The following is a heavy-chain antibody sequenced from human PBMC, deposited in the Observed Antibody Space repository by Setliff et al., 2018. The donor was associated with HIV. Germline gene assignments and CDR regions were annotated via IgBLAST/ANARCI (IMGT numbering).Heavy chain of an antibody. CDR3: AKAGSNYFDY. CDR1: GFIFEDFT. J-gene: IGHJ4*02. Sequence: GGSLRLSCAASGFIFEDFTMNWVRQVPGKGLEWVALISWDGSSAYYADSVKGRFTISRDNSKSSLFLQMHSLKTEDTALYYCAKAGSNYFDYWGQGTLVTVSS. D-gene: IGHD3-10*01. V-gene: IGHV3-43*01. CDR2: ISWDGSSA.